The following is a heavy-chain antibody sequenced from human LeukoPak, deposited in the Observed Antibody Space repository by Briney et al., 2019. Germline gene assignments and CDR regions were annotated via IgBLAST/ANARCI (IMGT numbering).Heavy chain of an antibody. D-gene: IGHD6-13*01. J-gene: IGHJ6*03. CDR2: IRYDGANK. Sequence: GGSLSLSCAASGFIFRNYGLHWVRQAPGKGLEWVAFIRYDGANKFYADSVKGRFTISRDNSKNTLYLQLNSLRADDTAVYYCAKDGNTVASGTYCYYMDVWGKGTTVTVSS. V-gene: IGHV3-30*02. CDR3: AKDGNTVASGTYCYYMDV. CDR1: GFIFRNYG.